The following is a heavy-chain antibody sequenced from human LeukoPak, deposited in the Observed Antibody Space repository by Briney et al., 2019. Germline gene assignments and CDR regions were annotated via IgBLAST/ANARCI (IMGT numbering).Heavy chain of an antibody. CDR1: GYTFTSYG. J-gene: IGHJ4*02. D-gene: IGHD3-16*02. CDR2: ISAYNGNT. Sequence: ASVKVSCKASGYTFTSYGFTWVRQAPGQGLEWMGWISAYNGNTNYAQKLQGRVTMTTDTSTSTAYMELRSLRSDDTAVNYCARDIGGYFDYWGQGTLVTVSS. CDR3: ARDIGGYFDY. V-gene: IGHV1-18*01.